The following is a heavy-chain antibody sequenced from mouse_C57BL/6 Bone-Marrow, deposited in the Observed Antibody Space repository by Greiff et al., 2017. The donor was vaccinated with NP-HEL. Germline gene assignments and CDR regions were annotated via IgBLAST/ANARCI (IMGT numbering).Heavy chain of an antibody. CDR1: GYSITSGYY. V-gene: IGHV3-6*01. J-gene: IGHJ2*01. CDR3: AVRYYFDY. CDR2: ISYDGSN. Sequence: EVKLEESGPGLVKPSQSLSLTCSVTGYSITSGYYWNWIRQFPGNKLEWMGYISYDGSNNYNPSLKNRISITRDTSKNQFFLKLNSVTTEDTATYYCAVRYYFDYWGQGTTLTVSS.